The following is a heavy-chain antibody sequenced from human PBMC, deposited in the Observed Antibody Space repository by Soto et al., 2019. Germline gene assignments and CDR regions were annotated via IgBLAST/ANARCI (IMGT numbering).Heavy chain of an antibody. CDR1: GFSFSSYS. J-gene: IGHJ4*02. CDR2: ISSGSKTI. CDR3: AREDILGARSFDY. Sequence: GGSLRLSCAASGFSFSSYSVNWVRQAPGKGLEWVSYISSGSKTIFYADSVKGRFTVSRDNAKNSQYLQMNSLRDEDTAVYYCAREDILGARSFDYWGQGTLVTVSS. V-gene: IGHV3-48*02. D-gene: IGHD1-26*01.